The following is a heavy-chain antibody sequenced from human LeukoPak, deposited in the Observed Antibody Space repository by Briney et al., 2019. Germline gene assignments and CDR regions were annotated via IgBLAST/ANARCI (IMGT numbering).Heavy chain of an antibody. CDR2: ISSSSSYI. J-gene: IGHJ5*02. V-gene: IGHV3-21*01. CDR3: ARDLIAAAGTWYDP. D-gene: IGHD6-13*01. Sequence: PAGSLRLSCAVSGFTLSSYSINCDRQAQGNGLEWVSSISSSSSYIYYADSVKGRFTISRDNSKSSLYLQMNSLRAEDTAVYYCARDLIAAAGTWYDPWGQGTLVTVSS. CDR1: GFTLSSYS.